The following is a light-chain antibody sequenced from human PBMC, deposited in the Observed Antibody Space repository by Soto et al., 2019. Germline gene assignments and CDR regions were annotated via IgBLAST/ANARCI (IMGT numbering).Light chain of an antibody. Sequence: DIQMTQSPSSLSASVGDRVTITCRASQSVSAYLNWYQQKPGKAPKLLISATSTLQSGVPSRFSGVGSGTDLTLTISSLQPEDFATYYCQQSYSTPRTFGQGTKVEIK. CDR1: QSVSAY. J-gene: IGKJ1*01. CDR2: ATS. V-gene: IGKV1-39*01. CDR3: QQSYSTPRT.